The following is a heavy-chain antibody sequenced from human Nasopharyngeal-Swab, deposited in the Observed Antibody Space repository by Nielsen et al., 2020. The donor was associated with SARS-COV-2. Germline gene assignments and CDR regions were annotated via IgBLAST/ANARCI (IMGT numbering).Heavy chain of an antibody. CDR1: GYTLINYA. CDR2: INPDNGNT. J-gene: IGHJ4*02. V-gene: IGHV1-3*01. Sequence: VKFTCLASGYTLINYAIHWVRQAPGQSLEYMGWINPDNGNTRYSHNFQGRVTITRDTSASTAYLELSSLRSEDTAIYYCSRDRPEVSYWGQGTLVTVSS. CDR3: SRDRPEVSY.